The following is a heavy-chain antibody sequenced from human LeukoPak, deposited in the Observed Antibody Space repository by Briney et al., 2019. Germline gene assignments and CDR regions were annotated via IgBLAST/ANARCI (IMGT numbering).Heavy chain of an antibody. CDR3: AKDLTIFGVVSSAFDI. CDR1: GFTFSSYA. Sequence: GGSLRLSCAASGFTFSSYAMHWVRQAPGKGLEWVAVISYDGSNKYYADSVKGRFTISRDNSKNTLYLQMNSLRAEDTAVYYCAKDLTIFGVVSSAFDIWGQGTMVTVSS. V-gene: IGHV3-30-3*01. J-gene: IGHJ3*02. CDR2: ISYDGSNK. D-gene: IGHD3-3*01.